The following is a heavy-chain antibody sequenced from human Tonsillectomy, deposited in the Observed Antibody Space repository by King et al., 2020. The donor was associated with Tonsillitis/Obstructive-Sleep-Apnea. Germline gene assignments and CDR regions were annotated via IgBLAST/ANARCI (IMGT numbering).Heavy chain of an antibody. CDR2: ISSDGSNK. Sequence: VQLVESGGGVVQPGRSLRLSCAASGFTFSSYDMHWVRQAPGKGLEWVAVISSDGSNKYCADSVEGRFTVSRDNSKNTLYLQMNSLRPEDTAVYYCARAASSAWYYGMDVWGQGTTVTVSS. J-gene: IGHJ6*02. CDR1: GFTFSSYD. CDR3: ARAASSAWYYGMDV. D-gene: IGHD6-19*01. V-gene: IGHV3-30*03.